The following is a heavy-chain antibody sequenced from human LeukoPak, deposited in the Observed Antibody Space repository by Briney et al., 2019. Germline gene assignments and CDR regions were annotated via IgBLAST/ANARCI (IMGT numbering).Heavy chain of an antibody. CDR3: ARLHDGGLYCSGGSCYAEKEDYGMDV. V-gene: IGHV5-51*01. CDR2: IYPGDSDT. CDR1: GYSFTSYW. J-gene: IGHJ6*02. Sequence: GESLKISCKGSGYSFTSYWIGWVRQMPGKGLEWMGIIYPGDSDTRYSPSFQGQVTISADKSISTAYLQWSSLKASDTAMYYCARLHDGGLYCSGGSCYAEKEDYGMDVWGQGTTVTVSS. D-gene: IGHD2-15*01.